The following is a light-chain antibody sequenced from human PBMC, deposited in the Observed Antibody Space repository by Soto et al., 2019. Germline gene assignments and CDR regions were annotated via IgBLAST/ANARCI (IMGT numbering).Light chain of an antibody. V-gene: IGKV4-1*01. J-gene: IGKJ1*01. Sequence: DFVMTQSPDSLAVSLGERASINCKSSQSVLSSSNNKNYLAWHQQKPGQPPKLLIYWASTRESGVPDRFSGSGSGTDFTLTISSLQAEDVAVYYCQQYHSTPPTLGQGTKVDIK. CDR2: WAS. CDR3: QQYHSTPPT. CDR1: QSVLSSSNNKNY.